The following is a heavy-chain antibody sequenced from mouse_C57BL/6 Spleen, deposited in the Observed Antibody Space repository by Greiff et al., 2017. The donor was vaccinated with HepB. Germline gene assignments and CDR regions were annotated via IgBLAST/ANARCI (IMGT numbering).Heavy chain of an antibody. CDR3: TRVTTVVSPYFDV. CDR2: IDPEDGDT. CDR1: GFNIKDYY. Sequence: EVQLQHSGAELVRPGASVKLSCTASGFNIKDYYMHWVKQRPEQGLEWIGRIDPEDGDTEYAPKFQGKATMTADTSSNTAYLQLSSLTSEDTAVYYCTRVTTVVSPYFDVWGTGTTVTVSS. J-gene: IGHJ1*03. D-gene: IGHD1-1*01. V-gene: IGHV14-1*01.